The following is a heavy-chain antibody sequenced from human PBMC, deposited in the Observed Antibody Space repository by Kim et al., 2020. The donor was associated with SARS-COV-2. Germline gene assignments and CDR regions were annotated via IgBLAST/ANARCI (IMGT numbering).Heavy chain of an antibody. V-gene: IGHV5-51*01. J-gene: IGHJ5*01. Sequence: GESLKISCKGSGNTFTSYWIGWVRQMPGEGLEWMGIIYPGDSDTRYSPSFQGQVTISADKSISTAYLQWSSLKASDSAKYFCARAGKAAQGWFDSWGQGTQVTVSS. D-gene: IGHD1-1*01. CDR3: ARAGKAAQGWFDS. CDR2: IYPGDSDT. CDR1: GNTFTSYW.